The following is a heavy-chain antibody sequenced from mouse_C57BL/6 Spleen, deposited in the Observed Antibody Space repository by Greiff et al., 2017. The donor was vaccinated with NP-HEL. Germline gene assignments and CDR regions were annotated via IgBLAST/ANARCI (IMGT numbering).Heavy chain of an antibody. D-gene: IGHD2-4*01. V-gene: IGHV1-55*01. CDR2: IYPGRGST. CDR1: GYTFTSYW. Sequence: QVQLQQPGAELVKPGASVKMSCKASGYTFTSYWITWVKQRPGPGLEWIGDIYPGRGSTNYNEKFKSKATLTVDTSSSTAYMQLSSLTSEDSAVYYCAKDGYYDYPTWFAYWGQGTLVTVSA. J-gene: IGHJ3*01. CDR3: AKDGYYDYPTWFAY.